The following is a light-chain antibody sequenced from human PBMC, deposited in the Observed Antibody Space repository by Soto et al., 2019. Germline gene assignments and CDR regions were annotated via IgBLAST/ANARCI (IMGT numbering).Light chain of an antibody. Sequence: QSVLTQPPSASATPGQRVTISCSGSSSNIGSDFVFWYQQLPGTAPKLLIYQNNQRPSGVPDRFSGSKSGTSASLAISGLRSEDEADYYCAAWDHSLSGWMFGGGTKLTVL. CDR1: SSNIGSDF. CDR2: QNN. V-gene: IGLV1-47*01. J-gene: IGLJ3*02. CDR3: AAWDHSLSGWM.